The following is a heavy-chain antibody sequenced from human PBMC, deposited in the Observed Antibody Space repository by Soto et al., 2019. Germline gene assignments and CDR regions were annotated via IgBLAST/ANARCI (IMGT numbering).Heavy chain of an antibody. J-gene: IGHJ4*02. D-gene: IGHD3-9*01. CDR3: AHKGPEDWPLDY. CDR1: GFSLSTSGVG. V-gene: IGHV2-5*02. CDR2: IYWDDSK. Sequence: QITLKESGPTLVRPTQTLTLTCAFSGFSLSTSGVGGGWIQQPPGKALGWLAVIYWDDSKHYSPSLRSRLTITKDTSKNQVVLTMTNMDPMDTGTYYCAHKGPEDWPLDYWGQGTLVTVSS.